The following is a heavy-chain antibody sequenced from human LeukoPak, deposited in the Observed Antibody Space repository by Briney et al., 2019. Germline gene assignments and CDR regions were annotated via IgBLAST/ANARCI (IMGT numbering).Heavy chain of an antibody. J-gene: IGHJ4*02. CDR3: AKDMGYYDSSGYSALFDY. D-gene: IGHD3-22*01. CDR2: ISWNSGSI. V-gene: IGHV3-9*01. Sequence: PGGSLRLSCAASGFTFSSYAMNWVRQAPGKGLEWVSGISWNSGSIGYADSVKGRFTISRDNAKNSLYLQMNSLRAEDTALYYCAKDMGYYDSSGYSALFDYWGQGTLVTVSS. CDR1: GFTFSSYA.